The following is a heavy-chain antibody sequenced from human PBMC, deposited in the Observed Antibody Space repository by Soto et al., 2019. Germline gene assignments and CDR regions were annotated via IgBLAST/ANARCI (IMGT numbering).Heavy chain of an antibody. V-gene: IGHV4-34*10. CDR2: INHSGST. CDR3: ASSRWSGTFMPFYGMDV. J-gene: IGHJ6*02. Sequence: SETLSLTCAVYGGSFSGYYWSWIRQPPGKGLEWIGEINHSGSTNYNPSLKSRVTMTTDTSTSTAYMELRSLRSDDTAVYYCASSRWSGTFMPFYGMDVWGQGTTVTVSS. CDR1: GGSFSGYY. D-gene: IGHD3-3*01.